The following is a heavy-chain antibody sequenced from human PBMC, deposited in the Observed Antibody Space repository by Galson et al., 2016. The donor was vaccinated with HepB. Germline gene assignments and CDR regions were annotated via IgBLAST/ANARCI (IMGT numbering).Heavy chain of an antibody. CDR3: AKPMTGTPAAFDI. D-gene: IGHD1-7*01. Sequence: SLRLSCAASGFTFDNYAMHWVRQAPGKGLEWVSGINWNSGHIAYADSVKGRFTISRDNAKNSLYLQLNYLRIEDTAFYYCAKPMTGTPAAFDIWGQGTLATVSS. V-gene: IGHV3-9*01. CDR1: GFTFDNYA. J-gene: IGHJ3*02. CDR2: INWNSGHI.